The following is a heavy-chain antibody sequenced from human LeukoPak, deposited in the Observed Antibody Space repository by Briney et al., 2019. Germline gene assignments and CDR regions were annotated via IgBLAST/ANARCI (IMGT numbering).Heavy chain of an antibody. Sequence: ASVKVSCKASGYTFTGYYMHWVRQAPGQGLEWMGWINPNSGGTSSAQKFQGRVTMTRDTSTSTVYMELSSLRSEDTAVYYCARGTGLVVVIDLDYWGQGTLVTVSS. D-gene: IGHD3-22*01. CDR3: ARGTGLVVVIDLDY. CDR1: GYTFTGYY. J-gene: IGHJ4*02. V-gene: IGHV1-2*02. CDR2: INPNSGGT.